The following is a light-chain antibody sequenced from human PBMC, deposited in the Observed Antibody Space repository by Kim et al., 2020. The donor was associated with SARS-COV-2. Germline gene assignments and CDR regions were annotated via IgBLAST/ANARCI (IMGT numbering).Light chain of an antibody. CDR3: QQYNNWPPWT. V-gene: IGKV3-15*01. CDR2: GAS. Sequence: EIVMTQSPAILSVSPGERATLSCRASQSVCSNLAWYQQKPGQAPRLLISGASTRATGIPARFSGSGSGTEFTLTISSLQSEDFAVYYCQQYNNWPPWTFCQGTKVDIK. J-gene: IGKJ1*01. CDR1: QSVCSN.